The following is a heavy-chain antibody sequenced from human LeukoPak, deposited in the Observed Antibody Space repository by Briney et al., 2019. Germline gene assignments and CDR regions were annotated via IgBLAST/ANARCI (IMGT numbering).Heavy chain of an antibody. J-gene: IGHJ4*02. CDR2: IKHDGSEK. CDR3: ARGIRSRNYEESTGYFNY. V-gene: IGHV3-7*03. Sequence: GGSLRLSCTASGFTFGNYWMSWVRQAPGKGLEWVANIKHDGSEKYYADSVKGRFSIFRDNAKTSVYLQLNSLRGEDTAVYFCARGIRSRNYEESTGYFNYWGQGTLVTVSS. CDR1: GFTFGNYW. D-gene: IGHD3-22*01.